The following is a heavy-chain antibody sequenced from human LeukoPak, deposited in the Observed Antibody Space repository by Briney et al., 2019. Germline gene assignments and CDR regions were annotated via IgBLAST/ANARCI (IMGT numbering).Heavy chain of an antibody. CDR1: GFTFDDYG. CDR3: AREGDLWFGELSFDY. D-gene: IGHD3-10*01. V-gene: IGHV3-20*04. Sequence: PGGSLRLSCAASGFTFDDYGMSWVRQAPGKGLEWVSGINWNGGSTGYADSVKGRFTISRDNAKNSLYLQMNSLRAEDTASYYCAREGDLWFGELSFDYWGQGTLVTVSS. J-gene: IGHJ4*02. CDR2: INWNGGST.